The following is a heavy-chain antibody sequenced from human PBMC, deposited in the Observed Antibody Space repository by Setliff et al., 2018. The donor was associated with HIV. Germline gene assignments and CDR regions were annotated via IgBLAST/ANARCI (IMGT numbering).Heavy chain of an antibody. J-gene: IGHJ4*02. Sequence: ASVQVSCKASGYTFSTYGISWVRQAPGQGLEWMGWISVYNDNTNYAQKFQGRVTMTTDTSTNTAYMELRSLRSDDTAVYHCARVDGYNNYDSGGLDYWGQGTLVTVSS. CDR1: GYTFSTYG. CDR3: ARVDGYNNYDSGGLDY. V-gene: IGHV1-18*01. CDR2: ISVYNDNT. D-gene: IGHD3-16*01.